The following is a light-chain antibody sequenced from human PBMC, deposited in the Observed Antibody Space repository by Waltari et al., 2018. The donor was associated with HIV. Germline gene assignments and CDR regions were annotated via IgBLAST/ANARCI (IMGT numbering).Light chain of an antibody. V-gene: IGLV1-40*01. Sequence: QSVLTQPPSVSGAPGQRVTISCTGSSSNIGAGYHLPWYQQLPGTAPKLLIYVNSIRPLGVPDRFSVSYSGISSFLAIIVLQAEDVVYYYCLFYDSSLSGSVFGGVSKL. CDR1: SSNIGAGYH. CDR3: LFYDSSLSGSV. CDR2: VNS. J-gene: IGLJ2*01.